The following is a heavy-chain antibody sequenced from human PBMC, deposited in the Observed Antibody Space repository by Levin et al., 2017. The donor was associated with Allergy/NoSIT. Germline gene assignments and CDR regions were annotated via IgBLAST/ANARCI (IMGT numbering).Heavy chain of an antibody. CDR2: IGPAGDT. CDR1: GFTFSSSD. V-gene: IGHV3-13*01. D-gene: IGHD3-9*01. J-gene: IGHJ4*02. Sequence: GGSLRLSCAASGFTFSSSDMHWVRQNAGKGLEWVSGIGPAGDTYYSESVKGRFTISREYAKDSLYLQMNTLRAGDTAVYYCVRARGENGNQPDFESWGQGTLVTVSS. CDR3: VRARGENGNQPDFES.